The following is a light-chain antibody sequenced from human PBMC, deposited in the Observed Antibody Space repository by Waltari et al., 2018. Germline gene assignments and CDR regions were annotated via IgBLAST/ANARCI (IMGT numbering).Light chain of an antibody. CDR3: QQYNKGLDT. V-gene: IGKV3-15*01. J-gene: IGKJ2*01. CDR1: QSVTS. CDR2: GAS. Sequence: EIVMTQSPATLSVSPGEGATLSCRASQSVTSLAWYQQKPGQAPRLLIYGASTRATGIPARFSGSWSGTEFTLTISSLQSEDLAVYYCQQYNKGLDTFGQGTKLEIK.